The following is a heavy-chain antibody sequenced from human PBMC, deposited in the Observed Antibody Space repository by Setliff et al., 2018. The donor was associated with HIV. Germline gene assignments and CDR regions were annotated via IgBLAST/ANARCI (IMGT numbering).Heavy chain of an antibody. D-gene: IGHD3-22*01. CDR1: GGSISSDGYY. J-gene: IGHJ4*02. CDR2: VYHSGTT. Sequence: PSETLSLTCTVSGGSISSDGYYWGWVRQHPGKGLEWIGSVYHSGTTYYNPSLKSRVTISVDMSNNQFSLKLTSVTAADTAVYYCAREQGRSYYDSSGFDYWGQGIPVTVSS. V-gene: IGHV4-39*07. CDR3: AREQGRSYYDSSGFDY.